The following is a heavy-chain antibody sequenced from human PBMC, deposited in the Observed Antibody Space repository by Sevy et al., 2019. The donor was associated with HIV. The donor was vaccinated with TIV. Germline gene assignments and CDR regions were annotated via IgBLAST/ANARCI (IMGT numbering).Heavy chain of an antibody. CDR3: ARGPAGDELDY. D-gene: IGHD3-10*01. J-gene: IGHJ4*02. CDR2: ISSSSSYI. Sequence: GGSLRLSCAASGFTFSSYTMNWVRQAPGKGLEWVSSISSSSSYIYYADSVKGRFTISRDNAKNSLYLQMNSLRAEDTAVYYCARGPAGDELDYWGQGTLVTVSS. V-gene: IGHV3-21*01. CDR1: GFTFSSYT.